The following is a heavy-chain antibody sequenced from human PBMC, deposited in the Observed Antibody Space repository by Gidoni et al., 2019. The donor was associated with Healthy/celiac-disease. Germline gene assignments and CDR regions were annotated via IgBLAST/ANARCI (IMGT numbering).Heavy chain of an antibody. Sequence: QLQLQESGPGLVKPSEPLSLTCTVSGGSISSSSYYWGWIRQPPGKVLEWSGSIYYSGSTYYNPSLKSRVTISVDTSKNQFSLKLSSVTAADTAVYYCARHGCSSTSCYKNWFDPWGQGTLVTVSA. V-gene: IGHV4-39*01. CDR2: IYYSGST. D-gene: IGHD2-2*02. CDR1: GGSISSSSYY. J-gene: IGHJ5*02. CDR3: ARHGCSSTSCYKNWFDP.